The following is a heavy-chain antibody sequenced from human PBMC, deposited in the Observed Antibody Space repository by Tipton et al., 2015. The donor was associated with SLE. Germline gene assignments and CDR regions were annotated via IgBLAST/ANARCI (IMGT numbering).Heavy chain of an antibody. J-gene: IGHJ4*02. CDR1: GGSFSGYY. CDR3: ARGKRHYDVLTGYYSKPHYFDF. D-gene: IGHD3-9*01. V-gene: IGHV4-34*01. CDR2: INHSGST. Sequence: TLSLTCAVYGGSFSGYYWSWIRQPPGKGLEWIAEINHSGSTNYNPSLKSRVTISVDTSRNLFSLNLSSVTAADTAVYYCARGKRHYDVLTGYYSKPHYFDFWGQGTVVAVSP.